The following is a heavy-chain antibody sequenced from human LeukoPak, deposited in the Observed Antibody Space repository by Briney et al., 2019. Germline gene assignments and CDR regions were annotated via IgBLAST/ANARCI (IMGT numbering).Heavy chain of an antibody. Sequence: GGSLRLSCAASGFTFSSSGMSWVRQAPGKGLEWVSAISGTGGTTYYADSVKGRFTISRDNSKNTLYLQMNSLRAEDTAVYYCAKEYYYDSSGKYWGQGTLVTVSS. J-gene: IGHJ4*02. CDR1: GFTFSSSG. D-gene: IGHD3-22*01. CDR2: ISGTGGTT. V-gene: IGHV3-23*01. CDR3: AKEYYYDSSGKY.